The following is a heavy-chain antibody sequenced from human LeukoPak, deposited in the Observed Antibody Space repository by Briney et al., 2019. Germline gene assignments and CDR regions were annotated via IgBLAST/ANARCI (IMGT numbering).Heavy chain of an antibody. D-gene: IGHD6-19*01. J-gene: IGHJ4*02. CDR1: GYTFTGYY. CDR2: INPNSGGT. V-gene: IGHV1-2*02. Sequence: ASVTVSFKASGYTFTGYYMHWVRQAPGQGLEWMGWINPNSGGTNYAQKFQGRVTMTRDTSISTAYMELSRLRSDDTAVYYCARAHSSGWYYFDYWGQGTLVTVSS. CDR3: ARAHSSGWYYFDY.